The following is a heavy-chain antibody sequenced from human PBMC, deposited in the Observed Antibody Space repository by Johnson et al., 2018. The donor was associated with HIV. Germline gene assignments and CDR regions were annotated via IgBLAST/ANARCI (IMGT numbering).Heavy chain of an antibody. CDR3: AREPGYSSGPDAFDL. D-gene: IGHD6-19*01. J-gene: IGHJ3*01. V-gene: IGHV3-9*01. CDR1: GFTVSSYA. CDR2: ISWNSGNI. Sequence: EVQLVESGGGLEQPGGSLRVSCAASGFTVSSYAMSWVRQAPGKGLEWVSGISWNSGNIAYADSVKGRFTISRDNAKNSLYLQMNSLRVEDTALYYCAREPGYSSGPDAFDLWGQGTMVTVSS.